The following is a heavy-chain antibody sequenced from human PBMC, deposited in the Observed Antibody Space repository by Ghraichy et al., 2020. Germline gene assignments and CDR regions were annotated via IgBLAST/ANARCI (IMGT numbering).Heavy chain of an antibody. CDR3: ARRPGYCSGGSCYSMSFDY. CDR2: TYYRSKWYN. D-gene: IGHD2-15*01. CDR1: GDSVSSNSAA. V-gene: IGHV6-1*01. J-gene: IGHJ4*02. Sequence: SQTLSLTCAISGDSVSSNSAAWNWIRQSPSRGLEWLGRTYYRSKWYNDYAVSVKSRITINPDTSKNQFSLQLNSVTPEDTAVYYCARRPGYCSGGSCYSMSFDYWGQGTLVTVSS.